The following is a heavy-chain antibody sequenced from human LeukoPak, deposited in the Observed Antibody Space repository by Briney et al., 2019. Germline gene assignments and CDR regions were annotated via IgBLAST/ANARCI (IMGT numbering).Heavy chain of an antibody. J-gene: IGHJ4*02. CDR3: ARCIPYFDY. Sequence: SETLSLTCTVSGGSISSYYWSWIRQPPGKGLEWIGYIYTSGSTNYNPSLKSRVTISVDTSKNQFSLTLSSVTAADRAVYYCARCIPYFDYWGQGTLVTVSS. D-gene: IGHD2-8*01. V-gene: IGHV4-4*09. CDR2: IYTSGST. CDR1: GGSISSYY.